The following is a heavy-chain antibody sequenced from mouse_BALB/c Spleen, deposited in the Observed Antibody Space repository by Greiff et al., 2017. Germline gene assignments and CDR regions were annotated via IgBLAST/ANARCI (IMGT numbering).Heavy chain of an antibody. CDR3: ARGGYYRYDGYAMDY. D-gene: IGHD2-14*01. Sequence: VHVKQSGPELVKPGASVKMSCKASGYTFTSYVMHWVKQKPGQGLEWIGYINPYNDGTKYNEKFKGKATLTSDKSSSTAYMELSSLTSEDSAVYYCARGGYYRYDGYAMDYWGQGTSVTVSS. V-gene: IGHV1-14*01. CDR1: GYTFTSYV. CDR2: INPYNDGT. J-gene: IGHJ4*01.